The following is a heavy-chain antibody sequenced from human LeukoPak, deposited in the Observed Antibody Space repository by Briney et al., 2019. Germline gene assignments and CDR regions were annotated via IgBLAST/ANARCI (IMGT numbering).Heavy chain of an antibody. J-gene: IGHJ4*02. CDR2: IYYSGST. Sequence: SETLSLTCTVSGGSVGSGDYYWGWIRQPPGKGLEWIGTIYYSGSTYYNTSLKSRVTISVDMSNNQFSLKLHSVTAADTAVYFCAYYYDSGGFGRYFDYWGRGTLVTVSS. CDR3: AYYYDSGGFGRYFDY. D-gene: IGHD3-22*01. V-gene: IGHV4-39*01. CDR1: GGSVGSGDYY.